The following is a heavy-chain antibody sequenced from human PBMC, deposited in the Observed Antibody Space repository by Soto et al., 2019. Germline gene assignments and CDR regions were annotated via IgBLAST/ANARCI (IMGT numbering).Heavy chain of an antibody. CDR3: VRATLSWGHYYFRGLDV. CDR2: IKHDGNEK. Sequence: GGSLRLSCAATGFMFGTYWMSWVRQAPGTGLEWVANIKHDGNEKYYADSVKGRFTVSRDNVKNFLHLQMSSLRGDDTGVYFCVRATLSWGHYYFRGLDVWGQGTTVTVSS. CDR1: GFMFGTYW. J-gene: IGHJ6*02. V-gene: IGHV3-7*01. D-gene: IGHD3-22*01.